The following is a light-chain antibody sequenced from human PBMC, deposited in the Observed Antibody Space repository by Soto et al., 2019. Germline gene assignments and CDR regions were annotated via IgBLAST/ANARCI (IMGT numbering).Light chain of an antibody. J-gene: IGLJ3*02. CDR3: GSWDRSLRGWV. V-gene: IGLV2-8*01. CDR2: EVI. Sequence: QSVLTQPPSASGSPGQSVTISCTGSSSDVGGYEYVSWYQQHPGKAPKLIIYEVIKRPSGIPDRFSGSKSATSATLDITGLQTGDEADYYCGSWDRSLRGWVFGGGTKLTVL. CDR1: SSDVGGYEY.